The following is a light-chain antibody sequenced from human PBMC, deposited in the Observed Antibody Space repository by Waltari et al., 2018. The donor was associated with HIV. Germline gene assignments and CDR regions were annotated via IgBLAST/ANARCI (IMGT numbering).Light chain of an antibody. CDR1: SSNIGSHT. CDR2: NNN. CDR3: AAWDDTLNGAM. J-gene: IGLJ3*02. Sequence: QSVLTQPPSASGAPGQRVTISCSGSSSNIGSHTVSWYQHLPGTAPKLVIYNNNQRPAGGPDRFSGSKSDTSASLAISGLQSDDEAGYFCAAWDDTLNGAMFGGGTKLTVL. V-gene: IGLV1-44*01.